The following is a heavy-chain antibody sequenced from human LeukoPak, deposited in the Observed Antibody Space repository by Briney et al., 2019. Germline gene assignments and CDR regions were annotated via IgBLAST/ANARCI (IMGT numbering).Heavy chain of an antibody. V-gene: IGHV1-8*01. J-gene: IGHJ6*03. CDR1: GYTFTSYD. Sequence: ASVKVSCKASGYTFTSYDINWVRQATGQGLEWMGWMNPNSGNTGYAQKFQGRVTMTRNTSISTAYMELSSLRSEDTAVYYCAREARAGYSSSWYGSYYYYMDVWGKGTTVTISS. D-gene: IGHD6-13*01. CDR2: MNPNSGNT. CDR3: AREARAGYSSSWYGSYYYYMDV.